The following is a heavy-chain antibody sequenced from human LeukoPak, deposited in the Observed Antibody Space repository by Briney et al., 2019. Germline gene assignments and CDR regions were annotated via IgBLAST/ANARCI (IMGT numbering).Heavy chain of an antibody. D-gene: IGHD2-8*02. Sequence: SETLSLTCTVSGGSISSYYWSWIRQPPGEGLEWIGYIYYSGSTNYNPSLKSRVTISVDTSKNQFSLKLSSVTAADTAVYYCARSADPMVVYAVNYYYYMDVWGKGTTVTVSS. V-gene: IGHV4-59*01. CDR3: ARSADPMVVYAVNYYYYMDV. J-gene: IGHJ6*03. CDR2: IYYSGST. CDR1: GGSISSYY.